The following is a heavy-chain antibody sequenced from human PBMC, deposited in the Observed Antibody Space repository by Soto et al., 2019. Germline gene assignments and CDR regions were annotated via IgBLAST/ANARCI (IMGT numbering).Heavy chain of an antibody. CDR3: ASLVTTSEVGPTDY. Sequence: PGGSLRLSCAASGFTFSSYGMHWVRQAPGKGLEWVAVIWYDGSNKYYADSVKGRFTISRDNSKNTLYLQMNSLRAEDTAVYYCASLVTTSEVGPTDYWGQGTLVTVSS. J-gene: IGHJ4*02. CDR1: GFTFSSYG. V-gene: IGHV3-33*01. D-gene: IGHD4-17*01. CDR2: IWYDGSNK.